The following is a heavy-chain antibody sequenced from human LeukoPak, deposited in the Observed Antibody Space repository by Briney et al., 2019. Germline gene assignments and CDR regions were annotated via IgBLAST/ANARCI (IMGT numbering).Heavy chain of an antibody. Sequence: PGGSLRLSCAASGFTFSDYYMNWVRQAPGKGLEWVSYISSGGSTIYYADSVKGRFTISRDNAKNSLFLQMDSLRADDTAVYYCARDAGYSYGSDYWGRGTLVTVSS. D-gene: IGHD5-18*01. J-gene: IGHJ4*02. CDR1: GFTFSDYY. CDR3: ARDAGYSYGSDY. CDR2: ISSGGSTI. V-gene: IGHV3-11*01.